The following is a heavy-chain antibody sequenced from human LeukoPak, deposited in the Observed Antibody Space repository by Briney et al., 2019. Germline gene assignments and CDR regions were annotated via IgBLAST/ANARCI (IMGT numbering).Heavy chain of an antibody. CDR2: INAGNGNT. CDR3: VRDLEWGNNDWFDP. D-gene: IGHD3-3*01. Sequence: GASVKVFCKASGYTFSSYALQWARQAPGQRLEWMGWINAGNGNTKYSQKFQGRVTMTRDTSTNTVYMELSRLRSEDTAVYYCVRDLEWGNNDWFDPWGQGTLVTVSS. CDR1: GYTFSSYA. V-gene: IGHV1-3*01. J-gene: IGHJ5*02.